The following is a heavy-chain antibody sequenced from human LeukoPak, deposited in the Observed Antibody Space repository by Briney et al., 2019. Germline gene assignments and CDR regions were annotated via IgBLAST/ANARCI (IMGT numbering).Heavy chain of an antibody. CDR2: IYHGGST. D-gene: IGHD1-26*01. Sequence: KTSETLSLTCTVSGYSISSGYYWGWIRQSPGKGLEWIGSIYHGGSTYYNPSLRSRVLVSVDTSKNHFSLKMSSVTAADTAVYYCARVGVGGSYSPGGDYYYYYYMDVWGKGTTVTVSS. CDR1: GYSISSGYY. V-gene: IGHV4-38-2*02. J-gene: IGHJ6*03. CDR3: ARVGVGGSYSPGGDYYYYYYMDV.